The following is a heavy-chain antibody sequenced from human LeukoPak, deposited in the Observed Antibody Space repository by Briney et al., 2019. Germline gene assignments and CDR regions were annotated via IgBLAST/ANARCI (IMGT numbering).Heavy chain of an antibody. CDR2: INHSGST. CDR1: GGSFSGYY. J-gene: IGHJ5*01. CDR3: ARASGSYWWFDS. V-gene: IGHV4-34*01. Sequence: SETLSLTCAVYGGSFSGYYWSWIRQPPGKGLEWIGEINHSGSTNYNPSLKSRVTISVDTSKNQFSLKLSSVTAADTAVYYCARASGSYWWFDSWGQGTLVTVSS. D-gene: IGHD1-26*01.